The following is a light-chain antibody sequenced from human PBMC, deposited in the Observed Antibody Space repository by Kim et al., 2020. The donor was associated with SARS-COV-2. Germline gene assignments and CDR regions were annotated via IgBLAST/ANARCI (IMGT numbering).Light chain of an antibody. CDR2: GAS. CDR1: QTISSSS. V-gene: IGKV3-20*01. CDR3: QQYVSSPCT. J-gene: IGKJ4*01. Sequence: SPGERATLSCSASQTISSSSVAWYQQKPGQPPRLLIYGASSRATGIPDRFSGSGSGTDFTLTISRLEPEDFAVYYCQQYVSSPCTFGGGTKVDIK.